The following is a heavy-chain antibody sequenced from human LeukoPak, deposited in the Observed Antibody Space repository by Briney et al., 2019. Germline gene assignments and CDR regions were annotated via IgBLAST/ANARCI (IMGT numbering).Heavy chain of an antibody. CDR1: GFTFSSYA. J-gene: IGHJ5*02. Sequence: KPGGSLRLSCAASGFTFSSYAMSWVRQAPGKGLEWVSAISGSGGSTYYADSVKGRFAISRDNSKNTLYLQMNSLRAEDTAVYYCAKYPIVVVVAPGGWFDPWGQGTLVTVSS. D-gene: IGHD2-15*01. V-gene: IGHV3-23*01. CDR3: AKYPIVVVVAPGGWFDP. CDR2: ISGSGGST.